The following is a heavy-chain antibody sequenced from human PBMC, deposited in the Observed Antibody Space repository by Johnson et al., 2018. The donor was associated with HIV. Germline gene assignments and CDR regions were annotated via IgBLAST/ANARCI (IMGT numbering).Heavy chain of an antibody. CDR1: GFTFSNYW. D-gene: IGHD2-15*01. J-gene: IGHJ3*01. CDR2: INGDGSRS. Sequence: VQLVESGGGLVQPGGSLRLSCGASGFTFSNYWMQWVRQAPGKGLVWVSRINGDGSRSTYADSAKGRFTIARDNAKNTLYLEMKSLRSEDTAVYYCARTSCSGASCLGYDPFDVWGQGTMVTVSS. V-gene: IGHV3-74*01. CDR3: ARTSCSGASCLGYDPFDV.